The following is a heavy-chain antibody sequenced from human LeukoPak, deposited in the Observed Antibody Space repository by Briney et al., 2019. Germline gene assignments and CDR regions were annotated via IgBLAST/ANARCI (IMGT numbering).Heavy chain of an antibody. CDR3: ARSIVVEPAAMGYDY. Sequence: ASVKVSCKTSGYTFTSYGISWVRQAPGQGREWMGWISAYNGNTNYAQKLQGSVTMTTDTSTSTAYMELRSLRSDYTAVYYCARSIVVEPAAMGYDYWGQGTLVTVSS. D-gene: IGHD2-2*01. J-gene: IGHJ4*02. CDR2: ISAYNGNT. CDR1: GYTFTSYG. V-gene: IGHV1-18*01.